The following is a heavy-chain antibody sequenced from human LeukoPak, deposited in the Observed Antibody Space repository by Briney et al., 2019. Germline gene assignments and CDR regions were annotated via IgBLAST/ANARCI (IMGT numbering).Heavy chain of an antibody. J-gene: IGHJ5*02. CDR3: ARDLGHGSGSYRMDWFDP. D-gene: IGHD3-10*01. CDR2: IYHSGST. V-gene: IGHV4-30-2*01. CDR1: GGSISSGGYS. Sequence: SETLSLTCTVPGGSISSGGYSWSWIRQPPGKGLEWIGYIYHSGSTYYNPSLKSRVTISVDKSKNQFSLKLSSVTAADTAVYYCARDLGHGSGSYRMDWFDPWGQGTLVTVSS.